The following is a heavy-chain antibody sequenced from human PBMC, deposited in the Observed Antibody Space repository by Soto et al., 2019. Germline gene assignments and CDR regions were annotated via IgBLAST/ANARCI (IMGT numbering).Heavy chain of an antibody. CDR1: GYSFTSYW. V-gene: IGHV5-51*01. D-gene: IGHD1-26*01. CDR3: ARRSGSYYRYYYYYGMDV. J-gene: IGHJ6*02. CDR2: IYPGDSDT. Sequence: LGESLKISCKGSGYSFTSYWIGWVRQMPGKGLEWMGIIYPGDSDTRYSPSFQGQVTISADKSISTAYLQWSSLKASDTAMYYCARRSGSYYRYYYYYGMDVWGQGTTVTVSS.